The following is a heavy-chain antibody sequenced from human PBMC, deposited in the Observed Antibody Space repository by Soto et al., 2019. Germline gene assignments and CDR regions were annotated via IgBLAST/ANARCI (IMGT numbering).Heavy chain of an antibody. J-gene: IGHJ4*02. Sequence: PGGSLRLSCAASGFTFSNYWMSWVRQAPGKGLEWVAHIKADGSAENYVDSVKGRFTISRDNAKNSLYLQINSLRVDDTAVYYCARDIVGPFDYWGQGTLVTVSS. D-gene: IGHD1-26*01. CDR1: GFTFSNYW. CDR2: IKADGSAE. CDR3: ARDIVGPFDY. V-gene: IGHV3-7*03.